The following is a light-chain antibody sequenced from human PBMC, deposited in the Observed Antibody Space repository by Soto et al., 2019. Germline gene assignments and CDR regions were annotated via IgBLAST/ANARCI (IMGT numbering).Light chain of an antibody. CDR1: SSDIGGSDF. V-gene: IGLV2-14*01. CDR2: EVN. J-gene: IGLJ2*01. Sequence: QSALTQPASVSGSPGQSITISCTGTSSDIGGSDFVSWYQQHPGKAPKLVMSEVNNRPSGVSSRFSGSKSGNTASLTISGLQAEDESDYDCGSYTTTNAVVFGGGTKLTVL. CDR3: GSYTTTNAVV.